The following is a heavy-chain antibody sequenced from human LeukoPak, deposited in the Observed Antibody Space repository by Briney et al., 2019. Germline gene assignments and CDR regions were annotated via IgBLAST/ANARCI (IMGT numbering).Heavy chain of an antibody. J-gene: IGHJ4*02. Sequence: GGSLRLSCAASGFTFSGSAMHWDRQASGKGLEWVGRIRSKANSYATAYAASVKGRFTISRDDSKNTAYLQMNSLKTEDTAVYYCTSPYYYDSSGYYAFAYWGQGTLVTVSS. CDR1: GFTFSGSA. D-gene: IGHD3-22*01. CDR3: TSPYYYDSSGYYAFAY. CDR2: IRSKANSYAT. V-gene: IGHV3-73*01.